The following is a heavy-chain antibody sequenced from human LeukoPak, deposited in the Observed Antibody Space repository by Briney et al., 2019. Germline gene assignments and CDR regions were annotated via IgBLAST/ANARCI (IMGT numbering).Heavy chain of an antibody. Sequence: QPGGSLRLSCSASGFTFSSNAMHWVRQAPGKGLEWVSGIGAGGTFTYYADSVKGRFTISRDNSRNTLYLQMNSLRADDTAVYYCARDIGYHTFDYWGQGSLVTVSS. V-gene: IGHV3-23*01. CDR1: GFTFSSNA. CDR3: ARDIGYHTFDY. J-gene: IGHJ4*02. D-gene: IGHD5-12*01. CDR2: IGAGGTFT.